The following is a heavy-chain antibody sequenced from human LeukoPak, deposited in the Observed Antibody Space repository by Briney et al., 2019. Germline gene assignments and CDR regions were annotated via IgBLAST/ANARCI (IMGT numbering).Heavy chain of an antibody. J-gene: IGHJ6*03. V-gene: IGHV1-69*05. D-gene: IGHD2-15*01. CDR2: IIPIFGTA. Sequence: SVKVSCKASGGTFSSYAISWVRQAPGQGLEWMGGIIPIFGTANYAQKFQGRVTITTDESTSTAYMELSSLRSEDTAVYCCARESRYCSGGSCYSYYYMDVWGKGTTVTVSS. CDR1: GGTFSSYA. CDR3: ARESRYCSGGSCYSYYYMDV.